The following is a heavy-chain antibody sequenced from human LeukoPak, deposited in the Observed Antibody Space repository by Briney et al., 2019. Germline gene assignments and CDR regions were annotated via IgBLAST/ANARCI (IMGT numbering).Heavy chain of an antibody. Sequence: SETLSLTCAVSGYSISSGYYWGWIRQPPGKGLEWIGSIYHSGSTYYNPSLKSRVTISVDTSKNQFSLNLSSVTAADTAVYYCAREGIVAAGTSRFDTWGQGTLVTVSS. V-gene: IGHV4-38-2*02. CDR3: AREGIVAAGTSRFDT. D-gene: IGHD6-13*01. CDR2: IYHSGST. J-gene: IGHJ5*02. CDR1: GYSISSGYY.